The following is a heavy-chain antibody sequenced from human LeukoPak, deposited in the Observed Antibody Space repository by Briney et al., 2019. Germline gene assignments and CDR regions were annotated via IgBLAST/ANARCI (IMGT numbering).Heavy chain of an antibody. J-gene: IGHJ4*02. CDR1: GYTLTGYY. V-gene: IGHV1-2*02. CDR3: ARPNFWSGYYQGY. Sequence: ASVRVSCKASGYTLTGYYMHWVRQAPGQGLEWMGWINPSSGGTNYAQKFQGRVTMTRDTSISTAYMELSRLRSDDTAVYYCARPNFWSGYYQGYWGQGTLVTVSS. D-gene: IGHD3-3*01. CDR2: INPSSGGT.